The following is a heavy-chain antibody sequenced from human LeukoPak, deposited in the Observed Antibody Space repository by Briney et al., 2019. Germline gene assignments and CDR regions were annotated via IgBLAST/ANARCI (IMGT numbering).Heavy chain of an antibody. J-gene: IGHJ4*02. CDR1: GGSISSGSYY. CDR2: IYTSGST. Sequence: SETLSLTCTVSGGSISSGSYYWSWIRQPAGKGLEWIGRIYTSGSTNYNPSLKSRVTISVDTSKNQFSLKLSSVTAADTAVYYCAGGYSGYDTFFEYWGQGTLVTVSS. V-gene: IGHV4-61*02. CDR3: AGGYSGYDTFFEY. D-gene: IGHD5-12*01.